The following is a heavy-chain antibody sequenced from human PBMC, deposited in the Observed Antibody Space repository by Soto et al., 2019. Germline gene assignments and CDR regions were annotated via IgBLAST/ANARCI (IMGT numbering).Heavy chain of an antibody. CDR1: GGSISSYY. Sequence: SETLSLTCTVSGGSISSYYWSWIRQPPGKGLEWIGYIYYSGSTNYNPSLKSRVTISVDTSKNQFSLKLSSVTAADTAVYYCARLTAGCSSTSCYGYYYYHYMDVWGKGTTVTVSS. CDR2: IYYSGST. V-gene: IGHV4-59*08. D-gene: IGHD2-2*01. J-gene: IGHJ6*03. CDR3: ARLTAGCSSTSCYGYYYYHYMDV.